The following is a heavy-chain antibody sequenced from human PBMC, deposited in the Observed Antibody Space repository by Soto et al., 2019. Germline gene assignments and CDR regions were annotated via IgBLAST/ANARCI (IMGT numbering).Heavy chain of an antibody. J-gene: IGHJ4*02. CDR2: ISAYNGHA. CDR3: ARGRTWGARDFDF. Sequence: QVQLVQSGGEVKRPGASVRVSCKASGYTFNTYGISWVRQAPGQGLEWMGWISAYNGHADYAQKFQVRVTMTTDTSTNTVSMELRGLRSADTAAYYCARGRTWGARDFDFWGQGTLVTVSS. CDR1: GYTFNTYG. D-gene: IGHD3-16*01. V-gene: IGHV1-18*01.